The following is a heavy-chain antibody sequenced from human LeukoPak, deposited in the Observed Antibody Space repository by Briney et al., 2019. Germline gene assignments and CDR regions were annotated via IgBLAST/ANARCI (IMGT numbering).Heavy chain of an antibody. D-gene: IGHD1-26*01. V-gene: IGHV3-30*02. J-gene: IGHJ4*02. CDR2: IRYDGNNK. Sequence: GGSLRLSCAASGFTFSRYAMSWVRQAPGKGLEWVAFIRYDGNNKYYADSVKGRFTISRDNSKNTLYLQMNSLRAEDTAVYYCARVTITSGSYYSDYWGQGTLVTVSS. CDR3: ARVTITSGSYYSDY. CDR1: GFTFSRYA.